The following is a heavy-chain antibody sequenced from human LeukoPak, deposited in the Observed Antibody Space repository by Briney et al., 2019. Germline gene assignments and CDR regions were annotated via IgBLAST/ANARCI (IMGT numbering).Heavy chain of an antibody. D-gene: IGHD3-10*01. CDR2: INHSGST. CDR3: ARMMVRGSSNWFDP. V-gene: IGHV4-34*01. Sequence: SETLSLTCAVYGGSFSGYYWSWIRQPPGKGLEWIGEINHSGSTNYNPSLKSRVTISVDTSKNQFSLKLSSVTAADTAVYYCARMMVRGSSNWFDPWGQGTLVTVSS. CDR1: GGSFSGYY. J-gene: IGHJ5*02.